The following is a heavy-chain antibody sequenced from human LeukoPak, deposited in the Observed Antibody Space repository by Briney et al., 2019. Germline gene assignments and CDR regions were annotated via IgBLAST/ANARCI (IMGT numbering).Heavy chain of an antibody. CDR2: IFYNGST. V-gene: IGHV4-59*12. CDR1: VGSISIYY. D-gene: IGHD3-10*01. CDR3: ARDYYGTGSYLDY. J-gene: IGHJ4*02. Sequence: ASETLSLTCTVSVGSISIYYWRWVRQPPGKGLEGIGYIFYNGSTNYNPSLKTRVTISGDTSKNQFSLKLSSVTAADTAVYYCARDYYGTGSYLDYWGQGSLVTVSS.